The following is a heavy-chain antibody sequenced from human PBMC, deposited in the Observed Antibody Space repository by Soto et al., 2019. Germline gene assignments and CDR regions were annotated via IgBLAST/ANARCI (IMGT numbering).Heavy chain of an antibody. CDR1: GATFTSYG. V-gene: IGHV1-69*06. Sequence: QVQLVQSGAEVKKPGSSVKVSCKGSGATFTSYGVIWVRQAPGQGLEWMGGIIPIFDKANYARKFQARLTITADKSTSTAFMELRSLRSEDTAVYDCARAGIYSDYFTGAQDPWGQGTLVTVSS. D-gene: IGHD4-17*01. CDR3: ARAGIYSDYFTGAQDP. CDR2: IIPIFDKA. J-gene: IGHJ5*02.